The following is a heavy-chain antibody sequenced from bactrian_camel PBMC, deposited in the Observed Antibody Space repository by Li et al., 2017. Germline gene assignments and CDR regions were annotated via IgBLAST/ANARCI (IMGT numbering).Heavy chain of an antibody. CDR1: RVTYSGYC. V-gene: IGHV3S1*01. CDR3: AASERSGICALAEWAFTY. CDR2: ITNDAGAA. D-gene: IGHD2*01. Sequence: QVQLVESGGGSVEAGGSLKLTCTASRVTYSGYCFGWFRQAAGQGREGVAAITNDAGAAYSDSVQGRFTISHDNAKRTLYLQMNSLKPEDTAMYYCAASERSGICALAEWAFTYWGLGTQVTVS. J-gene: IGHJ4*01.